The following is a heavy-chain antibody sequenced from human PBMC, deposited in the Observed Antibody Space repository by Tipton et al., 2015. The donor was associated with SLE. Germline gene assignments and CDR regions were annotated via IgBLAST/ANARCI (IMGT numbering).Heavy chain of an antibody. D-gene: IGHD2-2*02. J-gene: IGHJ4*02. V-gene: IGHV3-48*03. CDR2: IGTTGGTI. CDR3: ASSLPYGGLFDY. Sequence: GSLRLSCAASGFTFSSYEMNWVRKAPGKGLEWISYIGTTGGTIYYADSVKGRFTISRDNAKNSLSLQMNSLRAEDTAMYYCASSLPYGGLFDYWGQGTLVTVSS. CDR1: GFTFSSYE.